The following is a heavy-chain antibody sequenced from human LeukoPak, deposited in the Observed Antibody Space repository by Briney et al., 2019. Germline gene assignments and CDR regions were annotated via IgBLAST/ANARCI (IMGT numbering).Heavy chain of an antibody. D-gene: IGHD3-10*01. CDR1: GGSISSYY. CDR3: ARLLLDAFDI. V-gene: IGHV4-59*01. CDR2: IYYSGST. Sequence: SETLSLTCTVSGGSISSYYWSWIRQPPGKGLEWIGYIYYSGSTNYNPSLKSRVTISVDTSKNQFSLKLSSVTAADTAVYYCARLLLDAFDIWGQGTTVTVSS. J-gene: IGHJ3*02.